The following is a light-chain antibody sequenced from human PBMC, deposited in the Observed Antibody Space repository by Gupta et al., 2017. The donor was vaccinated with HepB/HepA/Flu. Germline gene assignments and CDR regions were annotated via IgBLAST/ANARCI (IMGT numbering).Light chain of an antibody. J-gene: IGKJ4*01. CDR1: QSLSSN. CDR2: GAS. Sequence: EIVMTQSPDTLSVSPGDRFTLSCRASQSLSSNLACYQQKPGQAPRLLISGASTRATGIPDTISGSRSAGAFTLTIISLQSQDFAVYYCYQDNCSPLTFGRGTKVEIK. CDR3: YQDNCSPLT. V-gene: IGKV3-15*01.